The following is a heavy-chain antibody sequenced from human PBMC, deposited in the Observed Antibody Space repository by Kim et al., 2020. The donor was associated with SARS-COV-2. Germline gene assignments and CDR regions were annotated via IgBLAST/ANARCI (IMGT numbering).Heavy chain of an antibody. V-gene: IGHV4-34*01. J-gene: IGHJ4*02. CDR1: GGSFSGYY. CDR2: INHSGST. Sequence: SETLSLTCAVYGGSFSGYYWSWIRQPPGKGLEWIGEINHSGSTNYNPSLKSRVTISVDTSKNQFSLKLSSVTAADTAVYYCARSPIGARSSDFDYWGQGTLVTVSS. D-gene: IGHD6-6*01. CDR3: ARSPIGARSSDFDY.